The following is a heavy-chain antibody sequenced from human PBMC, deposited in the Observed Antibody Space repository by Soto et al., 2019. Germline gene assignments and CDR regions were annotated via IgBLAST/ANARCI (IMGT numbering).Heavy chain of an antibody. CDR3: ARDEFLSYSGSSSYGMDV. CDR2: ISYSGST. CDR1: GGSISSGGYY. V-gene: IGHV4-31*03. Sequence: SETLSLTCTVSGGSISSGGYYWSWIRQHPGTGLEWIGHISYSGSTYYNTSLKSRVTISVDTSRNQFSLIVNAVTAADTAVYYCARDEFLSYSGSSSYGMDVWGKGTTVTVSS. J-gene: IGHJ6*04. D-gene: IGHD1-26*01.